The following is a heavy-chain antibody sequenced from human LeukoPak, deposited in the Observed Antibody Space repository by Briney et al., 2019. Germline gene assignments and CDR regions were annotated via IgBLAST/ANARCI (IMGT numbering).Heavy chain of an antibody. D-gene: IGHD2-2*01. CDR2: INHSGST. CDR1: GGSFSGYY. CDR3: ARWVVPAALDY. V-gene: IGHV4-34*01. J-gene: IGHJ4*02. Sequence: SETLSLTCAVYGGSFSGYYWGWIRQPPGKGLEWIGEINHSGSTNYNPSLKSRVTISVDTSKNQFSLKLSSVTAADTAVYYCARWVVPAALDYWGQGTLVTVSS.